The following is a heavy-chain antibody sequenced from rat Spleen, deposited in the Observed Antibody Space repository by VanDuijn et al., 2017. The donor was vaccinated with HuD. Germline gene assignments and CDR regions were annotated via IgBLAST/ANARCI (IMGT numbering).Heavy chain of an antibody. Sequence: EVQLVESGGGLVQPGRSLKLSCITSGFTFNYYWMTWIRQAPKKGLEWVASISYEGSSSYYGDSVKGRFTISRDNAKSTLYLQMNSLRSEDTSTYFCTRHRNYGGIPFDFWGQGVMVTVSS. CDR3: TRHRNYGGIPFDF. CDR2: ISYEGSSS. J-gene: IGHJ2*01. D-gene: IGHD1-11*01. V-gene: IGHV5-22*01. CDR1: GFTFNYYW.